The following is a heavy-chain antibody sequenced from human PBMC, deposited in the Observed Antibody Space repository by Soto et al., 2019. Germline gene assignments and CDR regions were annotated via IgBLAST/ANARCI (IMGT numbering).Heavy chain of an antibody. CDR2: ISAFNGAT. V-gene: IGHV1-18*01. CDR3: ARGRYSSSGRLRWDNAFDI. D-gene: IGHD6-6*01. J-gene: IGHJ3*02. CDR1: GYTFTRFG. Sequence: ASVKVSCKASGYTFTRFGISWVRQAPGQGLEWMGWISAFNGATNYAQKFQDRITMTTDTPTSTAYMELRSLRSDDTAVYYCARGRYSSSGRLRWDNAFDIWGQGTLVTVSS.